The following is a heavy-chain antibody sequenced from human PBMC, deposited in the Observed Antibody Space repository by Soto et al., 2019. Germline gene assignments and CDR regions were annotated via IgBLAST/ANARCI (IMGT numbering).Heavy chain of an antibody. CDR3: AREPTRGYSYGLDP. D-gene: IGHD5-18*01. Sequence: SETLSLTCTVSGGSISSYSWSWIRQPPGKGLEWIGYIYYSGSTNYNPSLKSRVTISVDTSKNQFSLKLSSVTAADTAMYYCAREPTRGYSYGLDPWGQGTLVTVSS. V-gene: IGHV4-59*01. CDR2: IYYSGST. J-gene: IGHJ5*02. CDR1: GGSISSYS.